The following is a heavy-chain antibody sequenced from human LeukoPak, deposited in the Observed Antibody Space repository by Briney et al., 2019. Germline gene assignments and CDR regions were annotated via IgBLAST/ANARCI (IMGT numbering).Heavy chain of an antibody. J-gene: IGHJ4*02. CDR3: AKDIRKDTAMVTIDY. Sequence: GGSLRLSCAASGFTFSSYSMNWVRQAPGKGLEWVSGISSSSSYIYYADSVKGRFIISRDNAKNSLYLQMNSLRAEDMALYYCAKDIRKDTAMVTIDYWGQGTLVTVSS. V-gene: IGHV3-21*04. D-gene: IGHD5-18*01. CDR2: ISSSSSYI. CDR1: GFTFSSYS.